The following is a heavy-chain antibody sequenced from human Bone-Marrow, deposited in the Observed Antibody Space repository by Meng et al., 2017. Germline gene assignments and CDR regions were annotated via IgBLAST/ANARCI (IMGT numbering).Heavy chain of an antibody. CDR1: GLSFTDAW. Sequence: VILVGSGGDLVQPGGSLRLSCVASGLSFTDAWMSWVRQASGKGLEWVGRIERKRDGGTTDYAAPVKGRFTISRDDSKNTLYLQMNSLISEDTAVYFCATGAAAADHWGQGTLVTVSS. D-gene: IGHD6-13*01. CDR2: IERKRDGGTT. V-gene: IGHV3-15*04. J-gene: IGHJ4*02. CDR3: ATGAAAADH.